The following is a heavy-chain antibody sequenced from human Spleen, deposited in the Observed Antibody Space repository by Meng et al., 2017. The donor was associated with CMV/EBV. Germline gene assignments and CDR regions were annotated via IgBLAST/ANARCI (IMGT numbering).Heavy chain of an antibody. V-gene: IGHV4-39*01. J-gene: IGHJ4*02. CDR1: GSISSSNL. CDR2: MSSSGST. D-gene: IGHD1/OR15-1a*01. CDR3: ATQTTIATTATHHYFDY. Sequence: GSISSSNLWTWVRQPPGQGLEWIASMSSSGSTYYNPSLKSRVTISVDMSKNQFSLNLNSVTAADTAVYYCATQTTIATTATHHYFDYWGQGTLVTVSS.